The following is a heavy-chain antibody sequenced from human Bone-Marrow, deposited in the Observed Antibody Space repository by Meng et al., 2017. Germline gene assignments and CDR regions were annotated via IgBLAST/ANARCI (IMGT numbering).Heavy chain of an antibody. J-gene: IGHJ5*02. CDR3: ARARDSLITIFGVVILAGFDP. CDR1: GFTFSSYG. V-gene: IGHV3-33*01. D-gene: IGHD3-3*01. Sequence: GESLKISCAASGFTFSSYGMHWVRQAPGKGLEWVAVIWYDGSNKYYADSVKGRFTISRDNSKNTLYLQMSSLRAEDTAVYYCARARDSLITIFGVVILAGFDPWGQGTLVTVSS. CDR2: IWYDGSNK.